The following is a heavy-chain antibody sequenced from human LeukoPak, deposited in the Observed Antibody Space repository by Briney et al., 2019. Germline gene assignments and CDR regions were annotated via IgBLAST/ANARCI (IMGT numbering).Heavy chain of an antibody. CDR1: GYNLTTYY. V-gene: IGHV1-18*01. J-gene: IGHJ4*02. CDR3: AKRSAESSGYFDS. Sequence: ASVKVSCKASGYNLTTYYITWVRQVPGQGLEWMGWINTYNGVTNYLQRLQGRVTMTTDTSTSTAYMELTNLRSDDTAVYYCAKRSAESSGYFDSWGQGTLVTVSS. CDR2: INTYNGVT. D-gene: IGHD6-19*01.